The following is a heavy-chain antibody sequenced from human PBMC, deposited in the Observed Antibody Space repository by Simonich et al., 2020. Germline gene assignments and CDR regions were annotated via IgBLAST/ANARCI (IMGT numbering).Heavy chain of an antibody. CDR1: GYTFTSYA. V-gene: IGHV1-8*03. CDR2: MNPNSGNT. D-gene: IGHD3-10*01. J-gene: IGHJ4*02. Sequence: QVPLVQSGAEVKQPGASVNVYCKASGYTFTSYAINWVPQATGQGLEWMGWMNPNSGNTGYAQKFQGRVTITRNTSISTAYMELSSLRSEETDGYYCARGRGGMSRGDVYYWGQGTLVTVAS. CDR3: ARGRGGMSRGDVYY.